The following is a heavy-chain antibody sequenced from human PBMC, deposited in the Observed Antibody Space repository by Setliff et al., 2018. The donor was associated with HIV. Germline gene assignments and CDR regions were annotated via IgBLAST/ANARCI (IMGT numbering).Heavy chain of an antibody. CDR1: GFTFSDHN. CDR3: IWSGSSGLYYFDH. J-gene: IGHJ4*02. Sequence: HPGGSLRLSCAASGFTFSDHNMDWVRQAPGKGLEWVGRIRNKAYSYSTEYDAPVKGRFTVSRDDSKNTVYLHMNSLKTEDTAMYYCIWSGSSGLYYFDHWGQGTLVTVSS. D-gene: IGHD3-22*01. V-gene: IGHV3-72*01. CDR2: IRNKAYSYST.